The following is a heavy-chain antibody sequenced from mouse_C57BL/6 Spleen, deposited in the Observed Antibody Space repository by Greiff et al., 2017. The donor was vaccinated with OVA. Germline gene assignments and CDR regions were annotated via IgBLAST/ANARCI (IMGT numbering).Heavy chain of an antibody. V-gene: IGHV1-39*01. CDR1: GYSFTDYN. CDR3: ARTYYYGSSYGYFDV. D-gene: IGHD1-1*01. CDR2: INPNYGTT. J-gene: IGHJ1*03. Sequence: EVQGVESGPELVKPGASVKISCKASGYSFTDYNMNWVKQSNGKSLEWIGVINPNYGTTSYNQKFKGKATLTVDQSSSTAYMQLNSLTSEDSAVYYCARTYYYGSSYGYFDVWGTGTTVTVSS.